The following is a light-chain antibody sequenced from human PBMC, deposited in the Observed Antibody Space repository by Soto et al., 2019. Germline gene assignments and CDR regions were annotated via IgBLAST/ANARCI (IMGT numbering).Light chain of an antibody. Sequence: DIQMTQSPSSLYASVGDRVTITFRASQNINGWLAWYQRKPGKAPKLLIHKTSNLESGVPLRFSGSGSGTEFTLTISSLQPDDFATYYCQQYKDYWTFGQGTKVDIK. V-gene: IGKV1-5*03. CDR3: QQYKDYWT. CDR1: QNINGW. CDR2: KTS. J-gene: IGKJ1*01.